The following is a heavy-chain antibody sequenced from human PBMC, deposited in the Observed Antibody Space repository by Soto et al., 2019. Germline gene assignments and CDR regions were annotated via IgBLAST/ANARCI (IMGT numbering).Heavy chain of an antibody. CDR1: GGSISSGGYY. CDR3: ARGQDTAMVIWFDP. J-gene: IGHJ5*02. V-gene: IGHV4-31*03. D-gene: IGHD5-18*01. Sequence: PSETLSLTCTVSGGSISSGGYYWSWIRQHPGKGLEWIGYIYYSGSTYYNPSLKSRVTISVDTSKNQFSLKLSSVTAADTAVYYCARGQDTAMVIWFDPWGQGTLVTVSS. CDR2: IYYSGST.